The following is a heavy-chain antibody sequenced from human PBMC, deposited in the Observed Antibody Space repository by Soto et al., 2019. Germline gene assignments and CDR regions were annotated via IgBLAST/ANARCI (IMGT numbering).Heavy chain of an antibody. V-gene: IGHV3-30-3*01. J-gene: IGHJ6*02. CDR2: ISYDGSNK. CDR1: GFTFSSYA. Sequence: QVQLVESGGGVVQPGRSLRLSCAASGFTFSSYAMYWVGQAPGKGLEWVAVISYDGSNKYDADSVKGRFTISRDKYKNTLYLQMNSLRPEDTAVYYCARDYARSRYYCCGMDVWGQGTTVTVSS. D-gene: IGHD3-16*01. CDR3: ARDYARSRYYCCGMDV.